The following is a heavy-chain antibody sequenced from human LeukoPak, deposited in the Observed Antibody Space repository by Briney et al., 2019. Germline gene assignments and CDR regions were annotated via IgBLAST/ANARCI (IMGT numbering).Heavy chain of an antibody. Sequence: GGSLRLSCAASGFTFSSYAMSWVRQAPGKGLVWVSRINSDGSSTSYADSVKGRFTISRDNAKNTLYLQMNSLRAEDTAVYYCARGRGTSSGWDRYFDYWGQGTLVTVSS. V-gene: IGHV3-74*01. D-gene: IGHD6-19*01. CDR1: GFTFSSYA. J-gene: IGHJ4*02. CDR3: ARGRGTSSGWDRYFDY. CDR2: INSDGSST.